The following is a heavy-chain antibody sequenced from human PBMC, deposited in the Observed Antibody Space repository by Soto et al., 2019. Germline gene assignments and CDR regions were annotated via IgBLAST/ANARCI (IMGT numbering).Heavy chain of an antibody. CDR3: AQFQGETFNKWYFHY. V-gene: IGHV3-23*01. Sequence: EVQLLESGGGLVQPGGSLRLSCAASGFTCSSYAMTWVRQAPGKGLEWVSVITGGVGVTYYADSVKGRFTISRDNSKNTLYLQMNSLRAEDTAVYNCAQFQGETFNKWYFHYSGQGTLVTVSS. CDR2: ITGGVGVT. CDR1: GFTCSSYA. D-gene: IGHD3-16*01. J-gene: IGHJ4*02.